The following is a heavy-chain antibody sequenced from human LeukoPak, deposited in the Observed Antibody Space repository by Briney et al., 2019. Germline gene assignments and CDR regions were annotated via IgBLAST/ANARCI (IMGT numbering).Heavy chain of an antibody. Sequence: GGSLRLSCVASGFTFGSYSMNWVRQAPGKGLEWVSSISGSSSDIYYGESMKGRITISRDNAKNSLYLQMNSLRAEDTAVYYCATRDYGDYVAYWGQGTLVTVSS. D-gene: IGHD4-17*01. CDR2: ISGSSSDI. CDR1: GFTFGSYS. V-gene: IGHV3-21*01. CDR3: ATRDYGDYVAY. J-gene: IGHJ4*02.